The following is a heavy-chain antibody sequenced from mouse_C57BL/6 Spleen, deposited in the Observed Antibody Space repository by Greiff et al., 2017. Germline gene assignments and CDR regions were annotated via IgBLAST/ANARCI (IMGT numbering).Heavy chain of an antibody. CDR2: IRNKANGYTT. CDR3: AGGGEWLPYFDY. CDR1: GFTFTDYY. D-gene: IGHD2-2*01. V-gene: IGHV7-3*01. Sequence: EVHLVESGGGLVQPGGSLSLSCAASGFTFTDYYMSWVRQPPGKALEWLGFIRNKANGYTTEYSASVKGRFTISRDNSQSILYLQMNALRAEDSATYYCAGGGEWLPYFDYWGQGTTLTVSS. J-gene: IGHJ2*01.